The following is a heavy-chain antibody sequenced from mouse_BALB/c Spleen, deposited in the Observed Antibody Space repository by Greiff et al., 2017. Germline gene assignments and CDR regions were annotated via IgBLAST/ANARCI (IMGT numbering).Heavy chain of an antibody. CDR3: ARSYDYPFAY. V-gene: IGHV3-6*02. D-gene: IGHD2-4*01. CDR1: GYSITSGYY. J-gene: IGHJ3*01. CDR2: ISYDGSN. Sequence: VQLQQSGPGLVKPSQSLSLTCSVTGYSITSGYYWNWIRQFPGNKLEWMGYISYDGSNNYNPSLKNRISITRDTSKNQFFLKLNSVTTEDTATYYCARSYDYPFAYWGQGTLVTVSA.